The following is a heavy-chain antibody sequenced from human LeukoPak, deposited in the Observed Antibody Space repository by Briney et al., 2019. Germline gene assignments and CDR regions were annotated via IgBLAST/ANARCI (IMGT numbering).Heavy chain of an antibody. CDR3: ARLKVAQYYYDSSGYRGYFDY. D-gene: IGHD3-22*01. V-gene: IGHV4-59*08. CDR2: IYYSGST. J-gene: IGHJ4*02. CDR1: GGSISSYY. Sequence: PSETLSLTCTVSGGSISSYYWSWIRQPPGKGLEWIGYIYYSGSTNYNPSLKSRVTISVDTSKNQFSLKLSSVTAADTAVYYCARLKVAQYYYDSSGYRGYFDYWGRGTLVTVSS.